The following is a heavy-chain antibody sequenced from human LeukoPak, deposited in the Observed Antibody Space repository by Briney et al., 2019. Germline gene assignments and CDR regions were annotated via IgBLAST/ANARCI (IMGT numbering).Heavy chain of an antibody. Sequence: GGSLRLSCAASGITFSSYGMSWVRQAPGKGLEWVSSISSTGGTTYYADSVEGRFTISRDNSKNTLYLQMNCLRPEDTAVYYCARDVSGSYSFDNWGQGSLVTVSS. CDR1: GITFSSYG. CDR2: ISSTGGTT. CDR3: ARDVSGSYSFDN. D-gene: IGHD1-26*01. V-gene: IGHV3-23*01. J-gene: IGHJ4*02.